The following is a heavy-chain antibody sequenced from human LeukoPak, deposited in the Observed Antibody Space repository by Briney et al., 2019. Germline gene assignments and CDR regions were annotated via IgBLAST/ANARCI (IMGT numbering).Heavy chain of an antibody. J-gene: IGHJ4*02. Sequence: PGESLKISCKASGYSFTSYWIGWVRQMPGKGLEWMGIIDPSDSETRYTPSFQGEVLISDDKSLTTAYLQWNSLRAADTAMYYCARQTAMGRSGDYWGQGTLVTVSS. V-gene: IGHV5-51*01. D-gene: IGHD5-18*01. CDR2: IDPSDSET. CDR1: GYSFTSYW. CDR3: ARQTAMGRSGDY.